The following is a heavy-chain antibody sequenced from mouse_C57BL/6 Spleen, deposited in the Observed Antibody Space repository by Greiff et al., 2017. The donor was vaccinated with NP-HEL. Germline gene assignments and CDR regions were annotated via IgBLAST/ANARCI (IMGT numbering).Heavy chain of an antibody. CDR1: GYTFTSYW. Sequence: QVQLQQPGAELVRPGTSVKLSCKASGYTFTSYWMHWVKQRPGQGLEWIGVIDPSDSYTNYNQKFKGKATLTVDTSSSTAYMQLSSLTSEDSAVYYCAGNYGSSPYFEVWGTETTVTVSS. D-gene: IGHD1-1*01. CDR3: AGNYGSSPYFEV. CDR2: IDPSDSYT. V-gene: IGHV1-59*01. J-gene: IGHJ1*03.